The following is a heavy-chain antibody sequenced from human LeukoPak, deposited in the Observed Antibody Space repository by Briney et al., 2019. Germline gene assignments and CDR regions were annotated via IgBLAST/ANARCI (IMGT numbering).Heavy chain of an antibody. Sequence: SETLSLTCTVSGGSISSYYWTWLRQPAGKGLEWIGRIYSSGSTNYNPSLESRVTMSVDTSKNQFSPRLSSVTAADTAVYYCARVGRYSNYYFDYWGQGTLVTVSS. CDR3: ARVGRYSNYYFDY. CDR2: IYSSGST. V-gene: IGHV4-4*07. J-gene: IGHJ4*02. D-gene: IGHD4-11*01. CDR1: GGSISSYY.